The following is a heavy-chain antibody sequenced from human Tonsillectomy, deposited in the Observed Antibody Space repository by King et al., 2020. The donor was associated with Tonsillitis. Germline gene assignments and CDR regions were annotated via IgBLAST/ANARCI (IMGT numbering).Heavy chain of an antibody. Sequence: QLVQSGAEVKKPGESLRISCKGSGYSFTSYWISWVRQMPGKGLEWMGRIDPSDSYINYNPSFQGHVTISADKSINTAYLQWSSLKASDTAIYYCARRKIEGLVMVLAGYGMDVWGQGTTVTVS. CDR2: IDPSDSYI. CDR3: ARRKIEGLVMVLAGYGMDV. J-gene: IGHJ6*02. CDR1: GYSFTSYW. D-gene: IGHD2/OR15-2a*01. V-gene: IGHV5-10-1*03.